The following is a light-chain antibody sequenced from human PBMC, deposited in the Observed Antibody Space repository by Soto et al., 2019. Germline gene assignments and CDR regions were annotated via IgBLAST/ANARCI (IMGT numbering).Light chain of an antibody. V-gene: IGKV3-15*01. CDR3: QQHNNWPTIT. Sequence: EIVLTQSPATLSVSPGESAALSCRASQSVRTKLAWYQQRPGQAPRLLIYGASTRATGIPARFSGSGSGTEFTLISTSLQAEDCGFYYRQQHNNWPTITVGQGTRLEIK. CDR2: GAS. J-gene: IGKJ5*01. CDR1: QSVRTK.